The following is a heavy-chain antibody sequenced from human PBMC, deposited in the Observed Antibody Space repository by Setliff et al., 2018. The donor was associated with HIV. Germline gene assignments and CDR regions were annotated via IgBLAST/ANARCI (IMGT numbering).Heavy chain of an antibody. Sequence: SETLSLTCTVSGGSIKSSSYYWGWIRQPPGKGLEWIGSIYYSGNTYYNPSLTSRVTISEDTSRNQFSLRLSSVTAADTAIYYCARVPTSSWYVTTQRTKEYFHHWGQGTLVTVSS. CDR2: IYYSGNT. CDR1: GGSIKSSSYY. CDR3: ARVPTSSWYVTTQRTKEYFHH. J-gene: IGHJ1*01. V-gene: IGHV4-39*07. D-gene: IGHD6-13*01.